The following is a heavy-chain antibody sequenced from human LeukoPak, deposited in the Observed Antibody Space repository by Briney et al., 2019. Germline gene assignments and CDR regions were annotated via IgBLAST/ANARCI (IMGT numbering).Heavy chain of an antibody. Sequence: GGSLRLSCAASGFTFSSYSMNWVRQAPGKGLEWVSSISSSSSYIYYADSVKGRFTISRDNAKNSLYLQMNSLRAEDTAVYYCARDMVRGEGADAFDIWGQGTMVTVSS. CDR2: ISSSSSYI. CDR1: GFTFSSYS. V-gene: IGHV3-21*01. CDR3: ARDMVRGEGADAFDI. D-gene: IGHD3-10*01. J-gene: IGHJ3*02.